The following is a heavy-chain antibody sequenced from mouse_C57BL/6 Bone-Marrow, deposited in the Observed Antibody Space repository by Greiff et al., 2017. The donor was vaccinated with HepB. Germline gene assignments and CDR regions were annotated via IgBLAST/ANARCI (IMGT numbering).Heavy chain of an antibody. V-gene: IGHV1-82*01. J-gene: IGHJ1*03. CDR2: IYPGDGDT. CDR3: AVALRITTVVATNFDV. CDR1: GYAFSSSW. Sequence: VQLQQSGPELVKPGASVKISCKASGYAFSSSWMNWVKQRPGKGLEWIGRIYPGDGDTNYNGKFKGKATLTDDKSSPTASMQLSSLTSPDSAVYFCAVALRITTVVATNFDVWGTGTTVTVSS. D-gene: IGHD1-1*01.